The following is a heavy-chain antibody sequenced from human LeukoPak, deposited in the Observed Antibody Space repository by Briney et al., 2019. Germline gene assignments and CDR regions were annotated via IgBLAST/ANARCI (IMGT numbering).Heavy chain of an antibody. D-gene: IGHD6-19*01. V-gene: IGHV1-2*04. CDR3: AREVAGIAVAGALDAFDI. CDR1: GYTLTGYY. J-gene: IGHJ3*02. Sequence: ASVNVSCKASGYTLTGYYMHWVRQAPGQGLEWMGWINPNSGGTNYAQKFQGWVTMTRDTSISTAYMELSRLRSDDTAVYYCAREVAGIAVAGALDAFDIWGQGTMVTVSS. CDR2: INPNSGGT.